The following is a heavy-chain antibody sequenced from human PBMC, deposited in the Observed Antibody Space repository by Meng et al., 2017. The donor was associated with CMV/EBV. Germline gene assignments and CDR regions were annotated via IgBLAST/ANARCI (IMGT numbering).Heavy chain of an antibody. CDR1: GGSISSYY. CDR2: IYYSGSP. J-gene: IGHJ6*02. CDR3: ARVRISCSSTSCYRGGYYYGMDV. V-gene: IGHV4-59*01. Sequence: SQTLSPTCTVSGGSISSYYWSWSRQPPGKGLEWNGYIYYSGSPNYNPSLKSRVTISVDTSKNQSSLKLSSVTAADTAVYYCARVRISCSSTSCYRGGYYYGMDVWGQGTTVTVSS. D-gene: IGHD2-2*02.